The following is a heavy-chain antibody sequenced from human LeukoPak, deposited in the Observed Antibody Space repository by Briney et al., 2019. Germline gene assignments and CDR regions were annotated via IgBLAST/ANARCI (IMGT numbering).Heavy chain of an antibody. CDR1: GFNFNIYA. CDR3: AKDDLRSSWSYFFDS. V-gene: IGHV3-23*01. Sequence: GGSLRLSCAASGFNFNIYAMSWVRQAPGEGLEWVSAMSGSGGTTYYADSVKGRITISRDNSQNTVYLQMNSLRAEDTAVYYCAKDDLRSSWSYFFDSWGQGTLVTVSS. D-gene: IGHD6-13*01. J-gene: IGHJ4*02. CDR2: MSGSGGTT.